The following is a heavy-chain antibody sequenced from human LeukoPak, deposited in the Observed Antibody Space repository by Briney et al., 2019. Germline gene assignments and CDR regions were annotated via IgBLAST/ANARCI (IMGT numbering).Heavy chain of an antibody. J-gene: IGHJ3*02. CDR2: IYYSGST. D-gene: IGHD3-10*01. CDR3: ARDNGDYGSGSGAFDI. CDR1: GGSISSGDYY. V-gene: IGHV4-30-4*01. Sequence: SETLSLTCTVSGGSISSGDYYWSWIRQPPGKGLEWIGYIYYSGSTYYNPSLKSRVTISVDTSKNQFSLKLSSVTAADTAVYYCARDNGDYGSGSGAFDIWGQGTMVTVSS.